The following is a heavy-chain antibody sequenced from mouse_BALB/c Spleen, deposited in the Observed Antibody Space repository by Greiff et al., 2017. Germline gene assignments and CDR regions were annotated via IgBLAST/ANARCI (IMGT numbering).Heavy chain of an antibody. D-gene: IGHD2-4*01. CDR2: IYPGNSDT. CDR3: TIIYYDYDYAMDY. CDR1: GYSFTSYW. Sequence: EVKLVESGTVLARPGASVKMSCKASGYSFTSYWMHWVKQRPGQGLEWIGAIYPGNSDTSYNQKFKGKAKLTAVTSASTAYMELSSLTNEDSAVYYCTIIYYDYDYAMDYWGQGTSVTVSS. V-gene: IGHV1-5*01. J-gene: IGHJ4*01.